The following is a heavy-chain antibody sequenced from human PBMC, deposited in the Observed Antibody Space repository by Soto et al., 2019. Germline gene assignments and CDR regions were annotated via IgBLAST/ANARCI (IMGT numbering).Heavy chain of an antibody. D-gene: IGHD5-12*01. CDR2: SSSRSNGYAT. J-gene: IGHJ4*02. CDR1: GFNLCGSV. Sequence: GSLRLPRAASGFNLCGSVIDWVRQPSGKGLEWVGRSSSRSNGYATAYVASVRSRFTNSRDDSKNTAYLQMNSVKTEDTAVYYCSRAEYSNYDSDYWGQGTLVTVSS. CDR3: SRAEYSNYDSDY. V-gene: IGHV3-73*01.